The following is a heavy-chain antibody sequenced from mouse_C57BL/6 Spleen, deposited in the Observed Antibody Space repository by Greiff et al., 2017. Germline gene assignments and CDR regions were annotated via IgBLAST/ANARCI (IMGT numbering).Heavy chain of an antibody. V-gene: IGHV5-6*01. CDR3: ARHKKLHAMDY. D-gene: IGHD2-1*01. Sequence: EVQLQESGGDLVKPGGSLKLSCAASGFTFSSYGMSWVRQTPDKRLELVATISSGGSYTYYPDSVKGRFTISRDNAKNTLYLQMSSLKSEDTAMYYCARHKKLHAMDYWGQGTSVTVSS. CDR1: GFTFSSYG. J-gene: IGHJ4*01. CDR2: ISSGGSYT.